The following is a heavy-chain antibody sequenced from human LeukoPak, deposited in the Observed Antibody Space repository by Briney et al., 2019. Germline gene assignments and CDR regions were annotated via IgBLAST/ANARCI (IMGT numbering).Heavy chain of an antibody. CDR1: GFTFDDYA. CDR2: ISWNSGSI. Sequence: GRSLRLSCAASGFTFDDYAMHWVRQAPGKGLEWVSGISWNSGSIGYADSVKGRFTISRDNAKNSLYLQMNSLRTEDTALYYCARANYYGSGRGEWFDPWGQGTLVTVSS. J-gene: IGHJ5*02. D-gene: IGHD3-10*01. CDR3: ARANYYGSGRGEWFDP. V-gene: IGHV3-9*01.